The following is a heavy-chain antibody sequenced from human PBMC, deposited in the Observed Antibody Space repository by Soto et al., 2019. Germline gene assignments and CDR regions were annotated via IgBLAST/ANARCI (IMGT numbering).Heavy chain of an antibody. CDR2: IYHSGST. V-gene: IGHV4-4*02. CDR3: AREAGEYSGYEKLVGPFDY. Sequence: SETLSLTCAVSSGSISSSNWWSWVRQPPGKGLEWIGEIYHSGSTNYNPSLKSRVTISVDKSKNQFSLKLSAVTAADTAVYYCAREAGEYSGYEKLVGPFDYWGQGTLVTVSS. CDR1: SGSISSSNW. J-gene: IGHJ4*02. D-gene: IGHD5-12*01.